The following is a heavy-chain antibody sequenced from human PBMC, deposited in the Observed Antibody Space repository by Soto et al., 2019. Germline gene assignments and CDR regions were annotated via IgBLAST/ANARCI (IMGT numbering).Heavy chain of an antibody. CDR2: IYYSGST. V-gene: IGHV4-59*01. J-gene: IGHJ5*02. Sequence: SETLSLTCTVSGGSISSYYWSWIRQPPGKGLEWIGYIYYSGSTNYNPSLKSRVTISVDTSKNQFSLKLSSVTAADTAVYYCAREEGKQSWFDPWGQGTLVTVSS. CDR1: GGSISSYY. CDR3: AREEGKQSWFDP. D-gene: IGHD6-13*01.